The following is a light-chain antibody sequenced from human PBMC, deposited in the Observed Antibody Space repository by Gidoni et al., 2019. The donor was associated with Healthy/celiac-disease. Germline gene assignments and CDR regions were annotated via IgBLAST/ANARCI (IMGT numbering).Light chain of an antibody. Sequence: DIQVSPSPSSLSASVGERVTITCQASQDISNYLNWYQQKPGKAPKLLIYDASNLETGVPSRFSGSGSGTDFTFTISSLQPEDIATYYCQQYDNLPLTFGGGTKVEIK. CDR1: QDISNY. CDR3: QQYDNLPLT. CDR2: DAS. V-gene: IGKV1-33*01. J-gene: IGKJ4*01.